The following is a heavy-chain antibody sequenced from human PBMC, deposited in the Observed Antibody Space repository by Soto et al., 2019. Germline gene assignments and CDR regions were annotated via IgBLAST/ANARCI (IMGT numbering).Heavy chain of an antibody. J-gene: IGHJ4*02. CDR2: IDPSDSYT. CDR1: GYSFTSYW. V-gene: IGHV5-10-1*01. Sequence: GESLKISCKGSGYSFTSYWISWVRQMPGKGLEWMGRIDPSDSYTNYSPSFQGHVTISADKSISTAYLQWSSLKASDTAMYYCARLYYDSSGYYYNRDYWRQGTLVTVSS. D-gene: IGHD3-22*01. CDR3: ARLYYDSSGYYYNRDY.